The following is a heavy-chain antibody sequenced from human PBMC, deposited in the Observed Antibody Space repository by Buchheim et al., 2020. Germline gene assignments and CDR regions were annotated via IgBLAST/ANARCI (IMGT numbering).Heavy chain of an antibody. CDR2: IGSRGET. D-gene: IGHD3-3*01. J-gene: IGHJ4*02. Sequence: EVQLLESGGGSVQPGGSLRLSCVASGFYLTNNAMIWVRQAPGEGLKWVAGIGSRGETFHADFATGRFIVSRDTSKNTLYLQMNSLRAEDTARYYCAKDLHNWSASDYWGQG. CDR1: GFYLTNNA. CDR3: AKDLHNWSASDY. V-gene: IGHV3-23*01.